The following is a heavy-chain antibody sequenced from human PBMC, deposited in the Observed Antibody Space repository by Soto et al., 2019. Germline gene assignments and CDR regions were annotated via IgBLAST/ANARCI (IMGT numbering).Heavy chain of an antibody. CDR2: ISADNGNT. D-gene: IGHD3-3*01. V-gene: IGHV1-18*01. Sequence: GASVKVSCKASGYTFTSYGISWVRQAPGQGLEWMGWISADNGNTNYAQKLQGRVTMTTDTSTSTAYMELRSLRSDDTAVYYCARERDFWSGYYNFDYWGQGTLFTVSS. CDR1: GYTFTSYG. J-gene: IGHJ4*02. CDR3: ARERDFWSGYYNFDY.